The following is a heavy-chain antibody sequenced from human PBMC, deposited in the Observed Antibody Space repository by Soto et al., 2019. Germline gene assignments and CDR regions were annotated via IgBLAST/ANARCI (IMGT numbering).Heavy chain of an antibody. V-gene: IGHV4-59*01. J-gene: IGHJ4*02. Sequence: PSETLSLTCTVSGGSIRPFYCSWVRQPPGKGLEWIGYLYYSGNTNYNPSLKSRVTISVDASKNQVSLRLTSVTAADTAVYYCARVGGVAARTFDYWGQGTVVTVSS. CDR1: GGSIRPFY. D-gene: IGHD2-15*01. CDR2: LYYSGNT. CDR3: ARVGGVAARTFDY.